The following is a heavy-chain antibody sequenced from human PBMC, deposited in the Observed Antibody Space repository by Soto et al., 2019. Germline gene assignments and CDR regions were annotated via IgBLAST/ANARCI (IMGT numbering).Heavy chain of an antibody. V-gene: IGHV4-34*01. J-gene: IGHJ4*02. Sequence: QVQLQQWGAGLLKPSETLSLTCAVYGGSFSGNDWSWIRQPPGKGLEWIGEINHSGSTNYNPSLKSRVTISVDTSKNQFSLKLSSVTAADTAVYYCARGRRALNYRGQGTLVIVSS. CDR3: ARGRRALNY. CDR2: INHSGST. CDR1: GGSFSGND.